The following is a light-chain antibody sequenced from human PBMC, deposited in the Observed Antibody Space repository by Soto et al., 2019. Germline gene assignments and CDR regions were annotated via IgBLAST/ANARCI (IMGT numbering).Light chain of an antibody. CDR3: QQSYSALPLT. V-gene: IGKV1-39*01. J-gene: IGKJ4*01. Sequence: DLPMTQSPSSLSASVGDRVTITCRASQSIGTYLNWYQQKPGKAPKLLIFVASSLQIGVPSRFRGSGSGTDFTLTISGLQPEDVATYYCQQSYSALPLTFGGGTKVEMK. CDR1: QSIGTY. CDR2: VAS.